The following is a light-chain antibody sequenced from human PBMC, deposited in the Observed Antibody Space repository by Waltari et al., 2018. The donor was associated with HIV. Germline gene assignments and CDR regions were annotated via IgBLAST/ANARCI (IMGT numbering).Light chain of an antibody. Sequence: SYVLTQPPSVSVAPGQMASLACGGNNIGSKSVHWYQQKPGQAPLLGGDDDSDRPTGIPERLSGSNAGHTATLTISRVEAGDEADYFWQVWDSNSDQVVFGSGTKVTGL. J-gene: IGLJ1*01. CDR3: QVWDSNSDQVV. CDR2: DDS. V-gene: IGLV3-21*02. CDR1: NIGSKS.